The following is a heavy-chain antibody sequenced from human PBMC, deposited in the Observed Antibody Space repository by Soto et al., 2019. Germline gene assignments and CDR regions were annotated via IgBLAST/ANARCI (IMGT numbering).Heavy chain of an antibody. CDR3: ASTGRDIVVVPAAIFYYGMDV. Sequence: PGESLKISCKGSGYSFTSYWISWVRQMPGKGLEWMGRIDPSDSYTNYSPSFQGHVTISADKPISTAYLQWSSLKASDTAMYYCASTGRDIVVVPAAIFYYGMDVWGQGTTVTVSS. D-gene: IGHD2-2*01. V-gene: IGHV5-10-1*01. CDR2: IDPSDSYT. J-gene: IGHJ6*02. CDR1: GYSFTSYW.